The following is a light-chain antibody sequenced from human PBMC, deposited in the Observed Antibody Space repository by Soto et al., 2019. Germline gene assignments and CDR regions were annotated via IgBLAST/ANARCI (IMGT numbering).Light chain of an antibody. J-gene: IGKJ1*01. V-gene: IGKV3-11*01. CDR1: QSVTGNN. CDR3: QQRSNPWT. CDR2: GAS. Sequence: EIVVKESRGTRSLGREEGGALSCRASQSVTGNNLAWYQQRAGQAPRLLIYGASNRATGIPARLSGSGSETDFTLTIRSLEPEDFAVYYCQQRSNPWTFGQGTKVDIK.